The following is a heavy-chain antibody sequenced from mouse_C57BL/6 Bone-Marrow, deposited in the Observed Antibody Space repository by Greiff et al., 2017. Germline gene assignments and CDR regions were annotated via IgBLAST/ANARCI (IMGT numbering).Heavy chain of an antibody. V-gene: IGHV1-62-2*01. Sequence: VQLQQSGAELVKPGASVKLSCKASGYTFTEYTIHWVKQRSGQGIEWIGWVYPGSGSIKYNEKFKDKATLTADKSSSTVYMERSRVTAEDTAVYCDARHGDPYYNGSSPFAYWGQGTLVTVSA. CDR3: ARHGDPYYNGSSPFAY. D-gene: IGHD1-1*01. J-gene: IGHJ3*01. CDR1: GYTFTEYT. CDR2: VYPGSGSI.